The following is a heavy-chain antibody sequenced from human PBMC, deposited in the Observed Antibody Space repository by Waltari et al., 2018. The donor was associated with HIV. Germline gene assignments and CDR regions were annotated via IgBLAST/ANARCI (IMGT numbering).Heavy chain of an antibody. D-gene: IGHD4-17*01. Sequence: EVQLVESGGGLVQPGGSLRLPCPASGLPFSSYWMGWGGQAPGKGLEWLANIKQDGSEKYYVDSVKGRFTISRDNAKNSLYLQMNSLRAEDTAVYYCARDWGYGDYVGYWGQGTLVTVSS. CDR3: ARDWGYGDYVGY. V-gene: IGHV3-7*01. CDR1: GLPFSSYW. J-gene: IGHJ4*02. CDR2: IKQDGSEK.